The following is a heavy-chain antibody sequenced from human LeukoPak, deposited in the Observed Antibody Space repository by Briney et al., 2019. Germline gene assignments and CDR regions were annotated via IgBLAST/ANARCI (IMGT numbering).Heavy chain of an antibody. V-gene: IGHV1-69*13. Sequence: GASVKVSCKASGGTFRSYAISWVRQAPGQGLEWMGGIIPIFGTANYAQKFQGRVTITADESTSTAYMELSSLRSEDTAVYYCASGLGYCSSTSCPTWGAFDIWGQGTMVTVSS. J-gene: IGHJ3*02. CDR3: ASGLGYCSSTSCPTWGAFDI. CDR2: IIPIFGTA. D-gene: IGHD2-2*01. CDR1: GGTFRSYA.